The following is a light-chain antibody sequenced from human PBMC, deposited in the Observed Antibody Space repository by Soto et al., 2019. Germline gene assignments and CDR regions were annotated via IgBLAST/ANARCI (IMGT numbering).Light chain of an antibody. J-gene: IGKJ4*01. CDR2: DAS. V-gene: IGKV3-20*01. CDR3: QQFSSYPLT. CDR1: QTVRNNY. Sequence: EIVMTQSPATLSVSPGERATLSCRASQTVRNNYLAWYQQKPGQAHRLLIYDASSRATGIPDRFSGGGSGTDFTLTISRLEPEDFAVYYCQQFSSYPLTVGGGTKVDI.